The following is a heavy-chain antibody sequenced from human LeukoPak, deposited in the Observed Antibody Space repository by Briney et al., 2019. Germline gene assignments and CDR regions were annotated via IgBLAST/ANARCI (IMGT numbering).Heavy chain of an antibody. J-gene: IGHJ6*03. CDR1: GFTFSSYG. V-gene: IGHV3-23*01. CDR2: ISGSGGST. CDR3: AKAVIYGSGSYYWCYYYMDV. Sequence: GGSLRLSCAASGFTFSSYGMSWVRQAPGKGLEWVSAISGSGGSTYYADSVKGRFTISRDNSKNTLYLQMNSLRAEDTAVYYCAKAVIYGSGSYYWCYYYMDVWGKGTTVTISS. D-gene: IGHD3-10*01.